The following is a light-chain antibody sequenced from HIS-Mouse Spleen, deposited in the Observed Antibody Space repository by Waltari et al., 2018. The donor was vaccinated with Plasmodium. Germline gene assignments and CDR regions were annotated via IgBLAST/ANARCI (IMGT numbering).Light chain of an antibody. CDR3: QAWDSSVV. Sequence: SYELTQPPSVSVSPGQTASITCSGDKLGDKYACWYQQKPGQSPVRVIYQDRKRPSGIPDRFSGSNAGNTATLTISGTQAMDEADYYCQAWDSSVVFGGGTKLTVL. V-gene: IGLV3-1*01. CDR2: QDR. J-gene: IGLJ2*01. CDR1: KLGDKY.